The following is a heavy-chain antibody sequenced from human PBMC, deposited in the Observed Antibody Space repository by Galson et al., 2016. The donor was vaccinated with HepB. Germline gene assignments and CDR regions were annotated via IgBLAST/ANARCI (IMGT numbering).Heavy chain of an antibody. CDR3: ARVYGENLFEFFGMDV. Sequence: SVKVSCKASGYSFTGYYIHWVRQAPGQGLEWMGWINSNSGGTKFAQKFQGRVTMTRDRSISTAYMDLSRLRSGDTAVYYCARVYGENLFEFFGMDVWGKGTTVIVSS. CDR1: GYSFTGYY. V-gene: IGHV1-2*02. CDR2: INSNSGGT. J-gene: IGHJ6*04. D-gene: IGHD4-17*01.